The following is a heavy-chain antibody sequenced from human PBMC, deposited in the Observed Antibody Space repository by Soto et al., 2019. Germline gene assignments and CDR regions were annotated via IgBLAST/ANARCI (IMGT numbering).Heavy chain of an antibody. Sequence: EVQLVESGGGLVQPGGSLRLSCAASGFTFSSYSMNWVRQAPGKGLEWVSGISGSGVSAYYADSVKGRFTISRDNSKNTVYLQMNSLRAEDTAIYYCAKNSREYSYGAIDYWGQGTLVTVSS. J-gene: IGHJ4*02. CDR3: AKNSREYSYGAIDY. CDR2: ISGSGVSA. D-gene: IGHD5-18*01. V-gene: IGHV3-23*04. CDR1: GFTFSSYS.